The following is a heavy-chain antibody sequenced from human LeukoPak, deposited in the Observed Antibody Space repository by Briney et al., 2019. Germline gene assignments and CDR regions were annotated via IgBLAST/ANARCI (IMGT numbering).Heavy chain of an antibody. CDR2: VYTSGST. Sequence: PSETLSLTCSVSGGSISSGTYYWSWIRQPAGKGLEWIGRVYTSGSTKYNPSLKSRVTISVDTSKNQFSLKLSSVTAADTAVYYCARHRYSGYHHWFDPWGQGTLVTVSS. D-gene: IGHD5-12*01. CDR1: GGSISSGTYY. V-gene: IGHV4-61*02. CDR3: ARHRYSGYHHWFDP. J-gene: IGHJ5*02.